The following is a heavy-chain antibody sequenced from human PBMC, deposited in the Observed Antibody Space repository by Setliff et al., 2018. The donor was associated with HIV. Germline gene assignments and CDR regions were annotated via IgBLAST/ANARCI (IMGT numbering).Heavy chain of an antibody. CDR2: ISGSGATT. CDR1: RFTFSNYA. Sequence: GGSLRLSCAASRFTFSNYAMSWVRQAPGKGLEWVSDISGSGATTYYADSVKGRFTISRDNAKISLYLQMNSLRAEDTAVYYCARSHYYYYYMDVWGKGTTVTVSS. V-gene: IGHV3-23*01. J-gene: IGHJ6*03. CDR3: ARSHYYYYYMDV.